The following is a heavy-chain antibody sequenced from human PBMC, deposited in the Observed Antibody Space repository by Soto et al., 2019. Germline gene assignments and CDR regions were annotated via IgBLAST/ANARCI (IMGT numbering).Heavy chain of an antibody. V-gene: IGHV1-69*06. J-gene: IGHJ6*02. CDR2: IIPIFGTA. Sequence: SVKVSCKASGGTFSSYAISWVRQAPGQGLEWMGGIIPIFGTANYAQKFQGRVTITADKSTSTAYMELSSLRSEDTAVYYCAAIRITIFGVVKWKDYYYYGMDVWGQGTTVTVSS. D-gene: IGHD3-3*01. CDR3: AAIRITIFGVVKWKDYYYYGMDV. CDR1: GGTFSSYA.